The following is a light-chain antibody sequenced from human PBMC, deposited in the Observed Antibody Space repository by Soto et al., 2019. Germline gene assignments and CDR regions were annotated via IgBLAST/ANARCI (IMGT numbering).Light chain of an antibody. CDR2: GAS. Sequence: EIVLTQSPGTLSLSPGERATISCRASQSVPSGYVAWFQQKSGQAPRLLIYGASTRATGIPDRFSGSGSGTDFPLTISRLEPEDFAVYFCQQYGTSFFTFGGGTKVDIK. J-gene: IGKJ4*01. CDR1: QSVPSGY. CDR3: QQYGTSFFT. V-gene: IGKV3-20*01.